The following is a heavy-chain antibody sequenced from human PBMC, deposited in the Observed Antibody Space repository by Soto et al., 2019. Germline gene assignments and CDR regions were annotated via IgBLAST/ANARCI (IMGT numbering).Heavy chain of an antibody. CDR1: GGTFSSYA. Sequence: QVQLVQSGAEVKKPGSSVTVSCKASGGTFSSYAISWVRQAPGQGLEWMGGIIPIFGTANYAQKFQGRVITTAGESTSTAFMELSSLRSEDTAVYYCARITSYYDSSGYPKTFDYWGQGTLVTVSS. CDR2: IIPIFGTA. CDR3: ARITSYYDSSGYPKTFDY. D-gene: IGHD3-22*01. J-gene: IGHJ4*02. V-gene: IGHV1-69*01.